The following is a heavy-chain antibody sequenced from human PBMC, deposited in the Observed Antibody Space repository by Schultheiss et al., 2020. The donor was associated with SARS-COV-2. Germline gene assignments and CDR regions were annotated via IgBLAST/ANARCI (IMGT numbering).Heavy chain of an antibody. CDR1: GYSFTSYW. V-gene: IGHV5-51*01. CDR2: IYPGDSDT. J-gene: IGHJ4*02. Sequence: GGSLRLSCKGSGYSFTSYWIAWVRQMPGKGLEWMGIIYPGDSDTRYSPSFQGQVTISADKSISTAYLQWSSLKASDTAMYYCARLYCTNGVCYTRFDYWGQGTLVTVSS. D-gene: IGHD2-8*01. CDR3: ARLYCTNGVCYTRFDY.